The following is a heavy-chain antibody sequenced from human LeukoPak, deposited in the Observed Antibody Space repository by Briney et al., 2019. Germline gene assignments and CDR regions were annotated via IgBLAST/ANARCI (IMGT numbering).Heavy chain of an antibody. CDR1: GFTFSSYA. J-gene: IGHJ5*02. V-gene: IGHV4-34*01. D-gene: IGHD2-2*01. Sequence: GSLRLSCAASGFTFSSYAMSWIRQPPGKGLEWIGEINHSGSTNYNPSLKSRVTISVDTSKNQFSLKLSSVTAADTAVYYCARRKRSGCSSTSCLLNWLDPWGQGTLVTVSS. CDR3: ARRKRSGCSSTSCLLNWLDP. CDR2: INHSGST.